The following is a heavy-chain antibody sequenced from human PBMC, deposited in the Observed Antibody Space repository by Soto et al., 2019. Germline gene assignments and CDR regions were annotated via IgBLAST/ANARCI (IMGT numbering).Heavy chain of an antibody. V-gene: IGHV1-69*02. CDR2: IIPILGIA. D-gene: IGHD5-12*01. Sequence: QVQLVQSGAEVKKPGSSVKVSCKASGGTFSSYTISWVRQAPGQGLEWMGRIIPILGIANYAQEFQGRVTITADKSTSTAYMELSSLRSEDTSVYYCARSAYIASYFDYWGQGTLVTVSS. CDR1: GGTFSSYT. J-gene: IGHJ4*02. CDR3: ARSAYIASYFDY.